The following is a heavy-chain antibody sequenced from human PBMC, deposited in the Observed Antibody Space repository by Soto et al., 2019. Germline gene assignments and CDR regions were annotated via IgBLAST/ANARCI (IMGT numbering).Heavy chain of an antibody. CDR1: GGSISSYY. V-gene: IGHV4-59*01. CDR3: ARETERYGSQD. D-gene: IGHD1-1*01. J-gene: IGHJ4*02. CDR2: IYYSGST. Sequence: SETLSLTCTVSGGSISSYYWSWIRQPPGKGLEWIGYIYYSGSTNYNPSLKSRVTISVDTSKNQFSLKLSSVTAADTAVYYCARETERYGSQDWGQGNLVTVS.